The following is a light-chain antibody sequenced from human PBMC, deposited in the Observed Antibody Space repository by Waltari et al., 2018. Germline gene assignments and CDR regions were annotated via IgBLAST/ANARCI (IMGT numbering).Light chain of an antibody. CDR1: ALPKKY. V-gene: IGLV3-16*01. CDR3: LSADSSGSVV. J-gene: IGLJ2*01. Sequence: SYELTQPPSVSVSLGQMARITCSGEALPKKYAYWYQQKPGQFPVLVIYKDSERPAGIPERCSGSSSGTIVTLTISGVQAEDEADYYCLSADSSGSVVFGGGTKLTVL. CDR2: KDS.